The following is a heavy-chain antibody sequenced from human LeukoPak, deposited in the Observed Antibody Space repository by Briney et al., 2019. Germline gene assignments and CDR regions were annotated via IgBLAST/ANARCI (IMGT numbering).Heavy chain of an antibody. V-gene: IGHV3-48*01. J-gene: IGHJ6*02. CDR2: ISSSSTI. CDR1: GFTFSSYS. CDR3: ARDWDYGMDV. D-gene: IGHD3-16*01. Sequence: GGSLRLPCAASGFTFSSYSMNWVRQAPGKGLEWVSYISSSSTIYYADSVKGRFTISRDNAKNSLYLQMNSLRAEDTAVYYCARDWDYGMDVWGQGTTVTVSS.